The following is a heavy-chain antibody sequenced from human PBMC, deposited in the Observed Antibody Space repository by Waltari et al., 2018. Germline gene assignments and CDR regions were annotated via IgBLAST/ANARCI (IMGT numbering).Heavy chain of an antibody. Sequence: EMQLVESGGGLVQPGRSLRVSCAASGFIFDNYAMHWVRQGPVKGLEWVAGINVNGTSVEYADSVRGRFTISRDNARNSLYLQMNSLRREDTALYFCARGASSHYFYYINVWGKGTTVTVSS. D-gene: IGHD3-10*01. V-gene: IGHV3-9*01. CDR1: GFIFDNYA. CDR3: ARGASSHYFYYINV. J-gene: IGHJ6*03. CDR2: INVNGTSV.